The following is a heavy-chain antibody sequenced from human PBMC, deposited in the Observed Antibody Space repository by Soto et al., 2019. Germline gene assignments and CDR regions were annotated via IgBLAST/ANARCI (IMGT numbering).Heavy chain of an antibody. CDR2: ITAENGNT. CDR3: ARVVLEWLPTSGVDL. D-gene: IGHD3-3*01. CDR1: GYSFTTYV. Sequence: QIQLVQSGGEVKKPGASVKVSCKASGYSFTTYVITWVRQAPGQGPEWLGWITAENGNTNYAQKFQGRSAMTTDTSTNTAYLELRGLRSDDTAVYYCARVVLEWLPTSGVDLWGQGTLVIVSS. J-gene: IGHJ5*02. V-gene: IGHV1-18*04.